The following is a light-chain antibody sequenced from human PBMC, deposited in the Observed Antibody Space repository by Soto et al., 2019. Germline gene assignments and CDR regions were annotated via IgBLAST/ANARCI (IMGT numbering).Light chain of an antibody. V-gene: IGLV2-14*03. CDR3: SSYTVPDTPSA. Sequence: QSALTQPASVSGSPGQSITISCSGTSSDVGGYNYVSWYQQHPGKAPKLMIYDVSYRPSGVSIRFSGSKSGNTASLTISGLQAEDEADYYCSSYTVPDTPSAFGTGTKVTVL. CDR1: SSDVGGYNY. CDR2: DVS. J-gene: IGLJ1*01.